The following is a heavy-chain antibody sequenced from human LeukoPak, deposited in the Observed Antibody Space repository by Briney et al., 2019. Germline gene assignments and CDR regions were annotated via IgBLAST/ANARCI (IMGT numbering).Heavy chain of an antibody. Sequence: ASVKFSCKVCGYTLTELSMHWVRQAPGKGLEWMGGFDPEDGETIYAQKFQGRVTMTEDTSTDTAYMELSSMRSEDTAVYYCATGQNQVGATLFDYWGQGTLVTVSS. CDR1: GYTLTELS. CDR3: ATGQNQVGATLFDY. D-gene: IGHD1-26*01. V-gene: IGHV1-24*01. J-gene: IGHJ4*02. CDR2: FDPEDGET.